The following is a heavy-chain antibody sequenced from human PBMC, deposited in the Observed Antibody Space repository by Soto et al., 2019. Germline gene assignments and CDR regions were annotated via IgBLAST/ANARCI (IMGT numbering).Heavy chain of an antibody. J-gene: IGHJ6*02. Sequence: SETRSLTCAVACGSISISNWGSGGREPPGKGRECSWEIYHIGSTNYNPSLKSRVNISVDKCKNPFSMKLSSVTAAETAVYSCASDGARIVGATTNYYYSGMDVWGQGTPVTVSS. V-gene: IGHV4-4*02. D-gene: IGHD1-26*01. CDR1: CGSISISNW. CDR3: ASDGARIVGATTNYYYSGMDV. CDR2: IYHIGST.